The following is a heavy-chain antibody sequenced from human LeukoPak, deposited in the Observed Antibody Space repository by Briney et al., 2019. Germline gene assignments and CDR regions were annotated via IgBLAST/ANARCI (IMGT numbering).Heavy chain of an antibody. D-gene: IGHD3-10*01. Sequence: KSSETLSLTCTVSGGSISSHFWSWIRQPPGEGLEWIGYIYYSGSTNYNPSLKSRVSISVDTSKKQFSLKLSSVTAADTAVYYCARGERHYGFYSDYHYYYYMDVWGKGTTVTVSS. CDR2: IYYSGST. CDR3: ARGERHYGFYSDYHYYYYMDV. CDR1: GGSISSHF. J-gene: IGHJ6*03. V-gene: IGHV4-59*11.